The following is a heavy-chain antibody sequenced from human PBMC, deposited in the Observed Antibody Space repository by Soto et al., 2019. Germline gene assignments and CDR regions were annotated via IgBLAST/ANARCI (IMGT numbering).Heavy chain of an antibody. CDR3: AKVGCSSTSCYLWLRRYYFDY. D-gene: IGHD2-2*01. J-gene: IGHJ4*02. CDR1: GFTFSSYA. CDR2: ISGSGGST. V-gene: IGHV3-23*01. Sequence: PGGSLILSCAASGFTFSSYAMSWVRQAPGKGLEWVSAISGSGGSTYYADSVKGRFTISRDNSKNTLYLQMNSLRAEDTAVYYCAKVGCSSTSCYLWLRRYYFDYWGQGTLVTSPQ.